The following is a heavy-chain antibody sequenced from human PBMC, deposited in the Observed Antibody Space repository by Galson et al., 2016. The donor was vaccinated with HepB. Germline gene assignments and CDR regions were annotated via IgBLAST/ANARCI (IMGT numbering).Heavy chain of an antibody. J-gene: IGHJ6*02. CDR3: ARVLGVRGLLRSEVYHGMDA. Sequence: PALVKPTQTLTLTCTFSGFSLTTSGLSVSWIRQPPGKALEWLALIDWGDDKYYTTSLKTRLTISRDTTRNQVALRMTNMDPVDTATYYCARVLGVRGLLRSEVYHGMDAWGQGTTVTVSS. CDR2: IDWGDDK. CDR1: GFSLTTSGLS. D-gene: IGHD3-10*01. V-gene: IGHV2-70*01.